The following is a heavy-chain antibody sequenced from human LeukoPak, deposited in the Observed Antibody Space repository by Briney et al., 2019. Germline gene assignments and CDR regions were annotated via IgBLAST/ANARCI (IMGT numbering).Heavy chain of an antibody. CDR2: MNPNSGNT. J-gene: IGHJ3*02. V-gene: IGHV1-8*01. CDR1: GYTFTSYD. Sequence: ASVKVSCKASGYTFTSYDINWVRQATGQGLEWMGWMNPNSGNTGYAQKFQGRVTMTRNTSISTAYMELSSLRSDDTAVYYCARSGITFGGSGLAFDIWGQGTMVTVSS. CDR3: ARSGITFGGSGLAFDI. D-gene: IGHD3-16*01.